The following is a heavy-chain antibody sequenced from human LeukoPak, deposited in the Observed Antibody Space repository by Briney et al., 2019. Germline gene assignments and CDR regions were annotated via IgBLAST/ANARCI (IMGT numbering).Heavy chain of an antibody. CDR3: ARANSSGYSNFDY. D-gene: IGHD3-22*01. CDR2: IIPIFGTA. CDR1: GGTFSSYA. Sequence: GASVKVSCKASGGTFSSYAISWVRQAPGQGLEWMGGIIPIFGTANYAQKFQGRVTITADESTSTAYMELSSLRSEDTAVHYCARANSSGYSNFDYWGQGTLVTVSS. V-gene: IGHV1-69*13. J-gene: IGHJ4*02.